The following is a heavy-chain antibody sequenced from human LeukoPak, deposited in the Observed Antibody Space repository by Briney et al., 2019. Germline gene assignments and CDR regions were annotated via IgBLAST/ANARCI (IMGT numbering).Heavy chain of an antibody. D-gene: IGHD4/OR15-4a*01. Sequence: GGSLRLSCAASGFPFIDYSMNWVRQAPGKGLEWVSSISSSSSYIYYADSVKGRFTISRDNAKNSLYLQMNSLRAEDTAVYYCARGVPPDYWGQGTLVTVSS. CDR2: ISSSSSYI. CDR3: ARGVPPDY. J-gene: IGHJ4*02. CDR1: GFPFIDYS. V-gene: IGHV3-21*01.